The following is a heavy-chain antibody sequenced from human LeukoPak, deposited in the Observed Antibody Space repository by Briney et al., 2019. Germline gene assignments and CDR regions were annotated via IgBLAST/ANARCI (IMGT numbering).Heavy chain of an antibody. D-gene: IGHD3-10*02. Sequence: GGSLRLSCAASGFTVSNNYMRWVRQAPGKGLEWVAFIRYDGRSKYYADSVKGRFTISRDNAKNSLYLQMNSLRAEDTAVYYCAELGITMIGGVWGKGTTVTISS. V-gene: IGHV3-30*02. J-gene: IGHJ6*04. CDR3: AELGITMIGGV. CDR2: IRYDGRSK. CDR1: GFTVSNNY.